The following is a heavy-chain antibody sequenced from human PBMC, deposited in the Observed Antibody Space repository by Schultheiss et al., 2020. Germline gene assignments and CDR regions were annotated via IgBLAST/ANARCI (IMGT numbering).Heavy chain of an antibody. CDR2: IKQDGSEK. J-gene: IGHJ5*02. Sequence: GESLKISCAASGFTFSSYWMSWVRQAPGKGLEWVANIKQDGSEKYYVDSVKGRFTISRDNAKNSLYLQMNSLRAEDTAVYYCARVRTSRGYSGYDSGGNWFDPWGQGTLVTVSS. CDR1: GFTFSSYW. CDR3: ARVRTSRGYSGYDSGGNWFDP. D-gene: IGHD5-12*01. V-gene: IGHV3-7*03.